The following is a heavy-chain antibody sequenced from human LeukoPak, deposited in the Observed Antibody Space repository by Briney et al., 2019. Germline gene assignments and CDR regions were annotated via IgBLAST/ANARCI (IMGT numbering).Heavy chain of an antibody. Sequence: SETLSLTCTVSGDSFSTYYWSWIRQPAGKGLEWTGRIYTSGSTNYNPSLKSRVTMSVDTSRNQFSLKVSSLTAADTAVYYCARVEVSAREYFDYWGQGTLVTVSS. V-gene: IGHV4-4*07. CDR3: ARVEVSAREYFDY. CDR1: GDSFSTYY. CDR2: IYTSGST. J-gene: IGHJ4*02. D-gene: IGHD2-21*02.